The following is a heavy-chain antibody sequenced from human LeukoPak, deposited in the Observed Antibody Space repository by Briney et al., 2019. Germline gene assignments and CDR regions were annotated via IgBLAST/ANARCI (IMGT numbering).Heavy chain of an antibody. D-gene: IGHD3-10*01. CDR3: ARAAPGESLDY. J-gene: IGHJ4*02. CDR1: GYTFTGYY. CDR2: INPNSGGT. V-gene: IGHV1-2*02. Sequence: ASVKVSCKASGYTFTGYYMHWVRQAPGQGLEWMGWINPNSGGTNYAQKFQGRVTMTRDTSTSTVYMELSSLRSEDTAVYYCARAAPGESLDYWGQGTLVTVSS.